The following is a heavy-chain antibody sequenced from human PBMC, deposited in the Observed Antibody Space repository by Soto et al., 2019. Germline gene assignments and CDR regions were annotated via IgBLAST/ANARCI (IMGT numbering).Heavy chain of an antibody. CDR1: GDSVSSNSAA. CDR2: TYYRSRWYN. D-gene: IGHD1-7*01. Sequence: SQTLSLTCAISGDSVSSNSAAWNWIRQSPSRGLEWLGRTYYRSRWYNDYAVSVKSRITVNPDTSKNQFSLHLNSVTPEDTAVYYGAGTTSLQWYYMDGWDKGSTVTVYS. J-gene: IGHJ6*03. CDR3: AGTTSLQWYYMDG. V-gene: IGHV6-1*01.